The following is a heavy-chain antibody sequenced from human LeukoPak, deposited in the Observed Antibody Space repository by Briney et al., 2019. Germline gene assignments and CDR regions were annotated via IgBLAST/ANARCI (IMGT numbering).Heavy chain of an antibody. D-gene: IGHD2-2*03. Sequence: SQTLSLTCTVSGGSISSGGYYWSWIRQHPGKGLEWIGYIYYSGSTYYNPSLKSRVTISVDTSKNQFSLKLSSVTAADTAVYYCARDHGFRWYNYYYGMDVWGQGTTVTVSS. V-gene: IGHV4-30-4*08. CDR1: GGSISSGGYY. J-gene: IGHJ6*02. CDR2: IYYSGST. CDR3: ARDHGFRWYNYYYGMDV.